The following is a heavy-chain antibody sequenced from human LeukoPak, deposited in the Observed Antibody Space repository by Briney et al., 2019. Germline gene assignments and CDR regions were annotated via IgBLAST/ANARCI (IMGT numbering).Heavy chain of an antibody. J-gene: IGHJ6*02. CDR1: GFTFSNYS. V-gene: IGHV3-7*03. Sequence: PGGSLRLSCAASGFTFSNYSMHWVRQTPGKGLEWVASINHNGNVNYYVDSVKGRFTISRDNAKNSLYLQMSNLRAEDTAVYFCARGGGLDVWGQGVTVTVSS. CDR2: INHNGNVN. CDR3: ARGGGLDV. D-gene: IGHD3-16*01.